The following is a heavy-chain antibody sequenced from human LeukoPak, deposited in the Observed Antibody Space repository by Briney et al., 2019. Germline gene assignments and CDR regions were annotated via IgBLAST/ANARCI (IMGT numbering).Heavy chain of an antibody. CDR2: FDPEDGEA. CDR3: ATEPFTVTTLGASDAFDI. Sequence: ASVKVSCKVSGYTLTELSMHWVRQAPGKGLEWMGGFDPEDGEAIYAQKFQGRVTMTEDTSTDTAYMELSSLRSEDTAVYYCATEPFTVTTLGASDAFDIWGQGTMVTVSS. V-gene: IGHV1-24*01. J-gene: IGHJ3*02. D-gene: IGHD4-17*01. CDR1: GYTLTELS.